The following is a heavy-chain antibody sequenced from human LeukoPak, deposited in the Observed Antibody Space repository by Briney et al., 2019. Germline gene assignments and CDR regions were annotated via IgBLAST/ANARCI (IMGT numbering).Heavy chain of an antibody. V-gene: IGHV1-18*01. CDR3: ARGGRDSSGWYGDY. D-gene: IGHD6-19*01. CDR2: ISVYSGNT. Sequence: GASVKVSCKASGYTFMSYGISWVRQAPGQGLEWMGWISVYSGNTNYAQKVQGRVTLTTDASTSTAYMELRSLRFDDTAVYYCARGGRDSSGWYGDYWGQGTLVTVSP. CDR1: GYTFMSYG. J-gene: IGHJ4*02.